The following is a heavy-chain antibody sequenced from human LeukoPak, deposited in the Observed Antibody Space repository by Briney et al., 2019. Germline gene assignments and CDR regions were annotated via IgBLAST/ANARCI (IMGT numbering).Heavy chain of an antibody. D-gene: IGHD5-12*01. CDR2: IKQDGSEK. CDR1: GFTFSSYW. V-gene: IGHV3-7*01. CDR3: AREEVATILYLYYYYGMDV. J-gene: IGHJ6*02. Sequence: GGSLRLSCAASGFTFSSYWMSWVRQAPGKGLEWVANIKQDGSEKYYVDSVKGRFTISRDNAKNSLYLQMNSLRAEDTAVYYCAREEVATILYLYYYYGMDVWGQGTTVTVSS.